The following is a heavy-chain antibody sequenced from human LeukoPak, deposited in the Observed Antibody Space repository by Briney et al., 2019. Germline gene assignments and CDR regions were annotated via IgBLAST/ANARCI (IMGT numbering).Heavy chain of an antibody. Sequence: PGGSLRLSCAASGFTFSSYWMHWVRQAPGKGLVWVSRINSDGSSTSYADSVKGRFTIFRDNAKNTLYLQVNSLRAEDTAVYYCATGERHGFDIWGQGTMVTVSS. V-gene: IGHV3-74*01. J-gene: IGHJ3*02. CDR2: INSDGSST. CDR3: ATGERHGFDI. CDR1: GFTFSSYW.